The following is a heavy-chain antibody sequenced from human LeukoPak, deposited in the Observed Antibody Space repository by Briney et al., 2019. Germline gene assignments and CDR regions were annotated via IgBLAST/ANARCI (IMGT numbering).Heavy chain of an antibody. V-gene: IGHV1-2*02. CDR2: INPNSGGT. Sequence: ASVKVSCKASGYTFTGYYMHWVRQAPGQGLEWMGWINPNSGGTNYAQKVQGRVTMTTDTSTSTAYMELRSLRSDDTAVYYCARERITMFRGYFDYWGQGTLVTVSS. CDR1: GYTFTGYY. J-gene: IGHJ4*02. D-gene: IGHD3-10*01. CDR3: ARERITMFRGYFDY.